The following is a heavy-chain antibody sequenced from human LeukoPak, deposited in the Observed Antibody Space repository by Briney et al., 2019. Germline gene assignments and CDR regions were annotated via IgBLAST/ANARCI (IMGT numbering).Heavy chain of an antibody. Sequence: GGSLRLSCAVSGITLSNHGMSWVRQAPGKGLEWVAGLSGSGGGTNYADSVQGRFTISRDNPKNTLYLQMNSLRAEDTAVYLCAKRGVVVRVFLVGFHKEAYYFDSWGQGALVTVSS. CDR2: LSGSGGGT. V-gene: IGHV3-23*01. CDR3: AKRGVVVRVFLVGFHKEAYYFDS. CDR1: GITLSNHG. J-gene: IGHJ4*02. D-gene: IGHD3-10*01.